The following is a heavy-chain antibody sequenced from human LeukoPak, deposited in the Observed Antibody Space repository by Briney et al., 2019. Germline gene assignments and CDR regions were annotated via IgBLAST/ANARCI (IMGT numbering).Heavy chain of an antibody. CDR1: GFTFSSYE. D-gene: IGHD3-22*01. Sequence: PGGSLRLSCAASGFTFSSYEMNWVRQAPGKGLEWVSYISSFSSTIYYADSVKGRFTISRDNAKNSLYLQMNSLRAEDTAVYYCARDRFAEYYDSSGLPGAFDIWGQGTMVTVSS. CDR2: ISSFSSTI. V-gene: IGHV3-48*03. CDR3: ARDRFAEYYDSSGLPGAFDI. J-gene: IGHJ3*02.